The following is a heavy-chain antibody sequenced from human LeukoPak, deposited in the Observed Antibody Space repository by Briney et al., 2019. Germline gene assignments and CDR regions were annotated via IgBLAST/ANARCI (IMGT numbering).Heavy chain of an antibody. V-gene: IGHV1-69*05. J-gene: IGHJ4*02. Sequence: ASVKVSCKASGGTFSSYAISWVRQAPGQGLEWMGGIIPIFGTANYAQKVQGRVTITTDESTSTAYMELSSLRSEDTAVYYCARDESDSSGFDYWGQGTLVTVSS. CDR2: IIPIFGTA. D-gene: IGHD3-22*01. CDR1: GGTFSSYA. CDR3: ARDESDSSGFDY.